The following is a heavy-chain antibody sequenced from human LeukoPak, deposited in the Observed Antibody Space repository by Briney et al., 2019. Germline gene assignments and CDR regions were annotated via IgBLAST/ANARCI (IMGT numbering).Heavy chain of an antibody. D-gene: IGHD5-24*01. CDR2: ITSSSRTI. CDR1: GFTFSSYS. CDR3: AREGGIDGSAWFDP. V-gene: IGHV3-48*04. Sequence: GGSLRLSCAASGFTFSSYSMNWVRQVPGKGLEWVSYITSSSRTIDYADSEKGRFTISRDNAKNSLYLQMNSLRAEDTAVYYCAREGGIDGSAWFDPWGQGTLVTVSS. J-gene: IGHJ5*02.